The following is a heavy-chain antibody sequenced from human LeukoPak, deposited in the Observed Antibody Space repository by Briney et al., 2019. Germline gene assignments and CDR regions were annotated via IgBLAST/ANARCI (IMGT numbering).Heavy chain of an antibody. V-gene: IGHV3-23*01. CDR1: GFTFSSYA. CDR2: ISGSGANT. Sequence: QPGGSLRLSCVASGFTFSSYAMSWVRQAPGKGLEWVSSISGSGANTYYADSVKGRFTISRDNSKNTLYLQMNSLRVEDTAVYYCARDSNGPGYWGQGTLVTVSS. J-gene: IGHJ4*02. D-gene: IGHD2-8*01. CDR3: ARDSNGPGY.